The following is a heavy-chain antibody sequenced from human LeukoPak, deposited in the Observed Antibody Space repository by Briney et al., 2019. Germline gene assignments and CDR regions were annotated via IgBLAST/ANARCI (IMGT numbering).Heavy chain of an antibody. Sequence: ASVKVSCKASGYTFTDDYVHWVRQAPGQGLEWMGWINPNSGVTNYAQKFQGRVTMTRDTSTSTVYMELSSLRSEDTAVYYCARGEIYSGSYGLDYWGQGTLVTVSS. CDR1: GYTFTDDY. CDR2: INPNSGVT. V-gene: IGHV1-2*02. D-gene: IGHD1-26*01. CDR3: ARGEIYSGSYGLDY. J-gene: IGHJ4*02.